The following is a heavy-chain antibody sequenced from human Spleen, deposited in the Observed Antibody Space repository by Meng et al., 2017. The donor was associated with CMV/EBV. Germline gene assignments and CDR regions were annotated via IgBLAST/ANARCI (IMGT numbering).Heavy chain of an antibody. CDR1: GFTFSVYN. J-gene: IGHJ4*02. V-gene: IGHV3-21*01. Sequence: GGSLRLSCAASGFTFSVYNLNWVRQAPGKGLKWLSFISGSGSYIHSADSVKGQFTISRDNADNSLYLQMNSLRGEDTAVYYCARGVMVRGVLHLCHFDHWGQGTLVTVSS. CDR3: ARGVMVRGVLHLCHFDH. CDR2: ISGSGSYI. D-gene: IGHD3-10*01.